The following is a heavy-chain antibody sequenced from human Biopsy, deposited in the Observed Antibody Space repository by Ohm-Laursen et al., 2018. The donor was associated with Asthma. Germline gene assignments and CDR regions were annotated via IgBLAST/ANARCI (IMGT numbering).Heavy chain of an antibody. V-gene: IGHV4-34*01. D-gene: IGHD6-13*01. CDR3: ARITNDRIAAAGRYYYYGMDV. CDR2: INHSGST. Sequence: SETLSLTCAVYGGSFSGHYWSWIHQPPGKGLEWIGEINHSGSTNYNPSLKSRVTISVDTSKNQFSLKLSSVTAADTAVYYCARITNDRIAAAGRYYYYGMDVWGQGTTVTVSS. J-gene: IGHJ6*02. CDR1: GGSFSGHY.